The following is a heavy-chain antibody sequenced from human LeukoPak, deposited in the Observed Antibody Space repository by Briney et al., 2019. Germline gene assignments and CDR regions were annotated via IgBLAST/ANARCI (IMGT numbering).Heavy chain of an antibody. CDR1: GFTFSDYY. D-gene: IGHD3-10*01. J-gene: IGHJ5*02. CDR3: ASMGGSREYNWFDP. CDR2: INSSGGST. V-gene: IGHV3-23*01. Sequence: GGSLRLSCAASGFTFSDYYMSWIRQAPGKGLEWVSAINSSGGSTYYGDSVKGRFTISRDNSRNTLYLQMNSLRVDDTAVYYCASMGGSREYNWFDPWGQGTLVTVSS.